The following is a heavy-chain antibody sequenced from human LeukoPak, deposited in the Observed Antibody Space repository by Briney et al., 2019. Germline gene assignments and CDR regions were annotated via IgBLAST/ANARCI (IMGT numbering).Heavy chain of an antibody. CDR2: ISSSRGSYI. CDR1: GFIFNTYS. V-gene: IGHV3-21*06. Sequence: GGSLRLSCVASGFIFNTYSMNWVRLAPEKGLEWVSSISSSRGSYIYYGDSVRGRFTVSRDNAKNLLYLQMNSLRVEDTAVYYCARGTDGYNIDYWGQGTVVTVSS. D-gene: IGHD5-24*01. J-gene: IGHJ4*02. CDR3: ARGTDGYNIDY.